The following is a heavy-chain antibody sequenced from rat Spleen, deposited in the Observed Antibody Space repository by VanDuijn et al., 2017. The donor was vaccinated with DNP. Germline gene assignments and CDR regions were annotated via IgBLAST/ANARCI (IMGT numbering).Heavy chain of an antibody. CDR2: INSEGST. Sequence: EVQLQESGPGLVKPSQSLSLTCSVTGYSITSSYRWNWIRKFPGNKLEWMGYINSEGSTYYNPSLKSRIYITRDTSKNQFFLQVNSVTTEDTATYYCARSDNSGSKWNYWGHGVMVTVSS. CDR1: GYSITSSYR. V-gene: IGHV3-3*01. J-gene: IGHJ2*01. CDR3: ARSDNSGSKWNY. D-gene: IGHD4-3*01.